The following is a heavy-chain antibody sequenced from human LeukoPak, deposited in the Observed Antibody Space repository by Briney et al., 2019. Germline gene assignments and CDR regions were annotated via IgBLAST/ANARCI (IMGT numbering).Heavy chain of an antibody. J-gene: IGHJ4*02. CDR1: GFTVSSNY. Sequence: GGSLRLSCAASGFTVSSNYMSWVRQAPGKGLEWVSGLIENGATTYYADSVKGRFTISRDNSRNTMYLQMNSLRAEDTAMYYCVKDYQVGNSPAFGDYWGQGTLVTVSS. D-gene: IGHD1-26*01. CDR2: IENGATT. CDR3: VKDYQVGNSPAFGDY. V-gene: IGHV3-53*01.